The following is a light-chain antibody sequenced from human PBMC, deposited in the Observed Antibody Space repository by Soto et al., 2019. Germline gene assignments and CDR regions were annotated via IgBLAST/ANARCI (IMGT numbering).Light chain of an antibody. CDR3: QQYNSWWT. CDR2: DAS. V-gene: IGKV1-5*01. Sequence: DIQMTQSPSTLSASVGDRVTITCRASQSISSWLAWYQQKPGKAPKLLIYDASSLESGVPSRFSGSGSGTEFTLTISSLQPDDFATYYCQQYNSWWTXGQGTKVDIK. J-gene: IGKJ1*01. CDR1: QSISSW.